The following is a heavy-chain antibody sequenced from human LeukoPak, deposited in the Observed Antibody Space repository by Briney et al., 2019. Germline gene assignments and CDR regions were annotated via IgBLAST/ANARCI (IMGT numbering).Heavy chain of an antibody. Sequence: ASVKVSCKASGYTFTSYAMNWVRQAPGQGLEWMGWINPNSGGTNYAQKFQGRVTMTRDTSISTAYMELSRLRSDDTAVYYCARGGEQWLLVLFDYWGQGTLVTVSS. V-gene: IGHV1-2*02. CDR1: GYTFTSYA. CDR2: INPNSGGT. D-gene: IGHD6-19*01. CDR3: ARGGEQWLLVLFDY. J-gene: IGHJ4*02.